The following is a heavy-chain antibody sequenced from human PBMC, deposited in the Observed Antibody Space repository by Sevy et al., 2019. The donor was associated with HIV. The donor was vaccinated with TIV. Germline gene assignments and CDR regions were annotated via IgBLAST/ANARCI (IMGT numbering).Heavy chain of an antibody. Sequence: GGSLRLSCAASGFTFSNYDIHWVRQAPGKGLEWVAVISYDGSNNYYADSVKGRFTISRDNSKNTLYLQMNSLRAEDTAVYYCAKVGGTYYDVWSGYGYFDYWGQGTLVTVSS. CDR3: AKVGGTYYDVWSGYGYFDY. CDR1: GFTFSNYD. CDR2: ISYDGSNN. V-gene: IGHV3-30*18. J-gene: IGHJ4*02. D-gene: IGHD3-3*01.